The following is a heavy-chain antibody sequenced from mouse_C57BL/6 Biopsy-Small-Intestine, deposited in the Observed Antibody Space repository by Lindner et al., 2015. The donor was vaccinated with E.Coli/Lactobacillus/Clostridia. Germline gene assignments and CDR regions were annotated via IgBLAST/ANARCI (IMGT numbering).Heavy chain of an antibody. J-gene: IGHJ2*01. CDR1: GYTFTDYY. Sequence: VQLQESGPVLVKPGASVKMSCKASGYTFTDYYMNWVKQSHGKSLEWIGVINPYNGGTSYNQKFKGKATLTVDKSSSTAYMELNSLTSEDSEVYYCARDGREYWGQGTTLTVSS. CDR2: INPYNGGT. CDR3: ARDGREY. D-gene: IGHD1-1*01. V-gene: IGHV1-19*01.